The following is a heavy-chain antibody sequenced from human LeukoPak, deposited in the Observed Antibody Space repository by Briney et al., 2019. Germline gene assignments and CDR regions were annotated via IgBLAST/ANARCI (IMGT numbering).Heavy chain of an antibody. V-gene: IGHV4-61*05. D-gene: IGHD3-16*02. CDR1: GGSISSSSYY. J-gene: IGHJ3*02. CDR3: ARTFYDYGWGSYRPVAFDI. CDR2: IYYSGST. Sequence: SETLSLTCTVSGGSISSSSYYWGWIRQPPGKGLEWIGYIYYSGSTNYNPSLKSRVTISVDTSKNQFSLKLSCVAGWDTIVYYCARTFYDYGWGSYRPVAFDIWGQGTMVTVSS.